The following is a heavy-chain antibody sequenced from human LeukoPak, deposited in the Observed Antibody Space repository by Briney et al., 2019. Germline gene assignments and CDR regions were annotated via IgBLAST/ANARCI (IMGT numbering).Heavy chain of an antibody. V-gene: IGHV4-39*01. J-gene: IGHJ4*02. CDR3: ARGLIDDFWSGYYFAY. Sequence: SETLSLTCTVSGGSISSSSYYWGWIRQPPGKGLEWIGSIYYSGSTYYNPSLKSRVTISVDTSKNQFSLKLSSVTAADTAVYYCARGLIDDFWSGYYFAYWGQGTLVTVPS. CDR1: GGSISSSSYY. D-gene: IGHD3-3*01. CDR2: IYYSGST.